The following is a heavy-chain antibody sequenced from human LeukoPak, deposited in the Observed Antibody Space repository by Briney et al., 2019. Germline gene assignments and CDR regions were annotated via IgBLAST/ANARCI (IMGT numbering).Heavy chain of an antibody. D-gene: IGHD2-15*01. J-gene: IGHJ3*02. CDR1: GGSMSRGVYF. CDR3: ARDAGSHSYAFDS. CDR2: IYYSGST. V-gene: IGHV4-30-4*01. Sequence: SQTLPLTFTFSGGSMSRGVYFWSWIRQPPGKGLEWIGYIYYSGSTYYDPSLKSRVTISVDTSKNQFSLKLSSVTAADTAVYYCARDAGSHSYAFDSRGQGTMVTVSS.